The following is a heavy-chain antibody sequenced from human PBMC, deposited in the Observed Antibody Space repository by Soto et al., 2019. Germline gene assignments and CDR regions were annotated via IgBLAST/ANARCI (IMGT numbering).Heavy chain of an antibody. J-gene: IGHJ4*02. CDR3: TREDTTAGYSSGWPSWQGFDY. CDR1: GFTFGDYA. V-gene: IGHV3-49*03. Sequence: GESLKISCTASGFTFGDYAMSWFRQAPGKGLEWVGFIRSKAYGGTTEYAASVKGRFTISRDDSKSIAYLQMNSLKTEDTAVYYCTREDTTAGYSSGWPSWQGFDYWGQGTLVTVSS. D-gene: IGHD6-19*01. CDR2: IRSKAYGGTT.